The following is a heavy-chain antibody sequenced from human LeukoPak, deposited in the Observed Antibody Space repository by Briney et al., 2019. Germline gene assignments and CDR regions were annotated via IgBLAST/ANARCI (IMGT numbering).Heavy chain of an antibody. CDR1: GGTFSSYA. Sequence: GASVKVSCKASGGTFSSYAISWVRQAPGQGLEWMGGIIPIFGTANYAQKFQGRVTITTDESTSTAYMELSSLRSEDTAVYYCARDAAGTPDYYYYYYMDVWGKGTTVTVSS. CDR3: ARDAAGTPDYYYYYYMDV. D-gene: IGHD6-13*01. J-gene: IGHJ6*03. V-gene: IGHV1-69*05. CDR2: IIPIFGTA.